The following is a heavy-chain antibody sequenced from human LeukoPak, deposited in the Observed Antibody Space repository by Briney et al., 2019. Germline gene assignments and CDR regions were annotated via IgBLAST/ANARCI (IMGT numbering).Heavy chain of an antibody. Sequence: GGSLRLSCAASGFTFSSYAMHGVRQAPGKGLEWVAVISYDGSNKYYADSVKGRFTISRDNSKNTLYLQMNSLRAEDTAVYYCARSSGSYPWYFDYWGQGTLVTVSS. CDR1: GFTFSSYA. J-gene: IGHJ4*02. CDR2: ISYDGSNK. D-gene: IGHD1-26*01. CDR3: ARSSGSYPWYFDY. V-gene: IGHV3-30*04.